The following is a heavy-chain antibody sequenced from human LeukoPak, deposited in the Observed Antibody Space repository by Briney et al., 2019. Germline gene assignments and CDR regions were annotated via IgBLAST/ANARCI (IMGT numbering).Heavy chain of an antibody. CDR1: GFTFSIYS. CDR2: IKEGGSVI. Sequence: PGGSLRLSCVASGFTFSIYSMSWVRQAPGRGPEWLAIIKEGGSVITDVQSVRGRFTISRDKAKNSLYLQMNSLRVEDTAVYYCARGAGRQQLEQNYWGQGNLVTVSS. J-gene: IGHJ4*02. D-gene: IGHD6-13*01. CDR3: ARGAGRQQLEQNY. V-gene: IGHV3-7*01.